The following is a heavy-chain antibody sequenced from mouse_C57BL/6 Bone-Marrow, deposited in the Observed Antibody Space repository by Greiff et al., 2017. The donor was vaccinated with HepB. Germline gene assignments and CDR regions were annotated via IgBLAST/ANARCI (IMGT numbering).Heavy chain of an antibody. CDR2: IYPRDGST. D-gene: IGHD1-1*01. V-gene: IGHV1-78*01. CDR1: GYTFTDYT. Sequence: QVQLQQSDAELVKPGASVKISCKASGYTFTDYTIHWVKQRPEQGLEWIGDIYPRDGSTKYNEKFKGKATLTADKSSSTAYMQLNSLTSEDSAVYFCASPRGYGSPFAYWGQGTLVTVSA. J-gene: IGHJ3*01. CDR3: ASPRGYGSPFAY.